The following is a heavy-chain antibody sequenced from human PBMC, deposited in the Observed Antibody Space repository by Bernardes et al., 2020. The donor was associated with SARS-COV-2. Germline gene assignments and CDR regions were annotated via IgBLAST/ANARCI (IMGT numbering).Heavy chain of an antibody. V-gene: IGHV7-4-1*02. D-gene: IGHD1-26*01. CDR2: INTNTGNP. J-gene: IGHJ6*02. CDR1: GYTFTSYA. CDR3: ARVKWELYYYGMDV. Sequence: ASGKVSCKASGYTFTSYAMNWVRQAPGQGLEWMGWINTNTGNPTYAQGFTGRFVFSLDTSVSTAYLQISSLKAEDTAVYYCARVKWELYYYGMDVWGQGTTVTVSS.